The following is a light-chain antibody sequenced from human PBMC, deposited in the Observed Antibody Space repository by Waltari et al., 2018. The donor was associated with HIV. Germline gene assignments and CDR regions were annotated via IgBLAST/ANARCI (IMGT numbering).Light chain of an antibody. V-gene: IGLV1-40*01. Sequence: QSVLTQPLSVSGAQGQRVPISCTGSNSKLGAAYDVHWFQQLPGTAPKLVNYGHHTPTAGGPDHCSVSKSGTSATLASRGCQAEDEADYYSQSDDSSLSGSVFRGGTKLTVL. CDR3: QSDDSSLSGSV. J-gene: IGLJ2*01. CDR2: GHH. CDR1: NSKLGAAYD.